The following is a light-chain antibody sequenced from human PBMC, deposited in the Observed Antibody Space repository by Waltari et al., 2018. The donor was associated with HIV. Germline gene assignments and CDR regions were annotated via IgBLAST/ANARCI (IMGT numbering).Light chain of an antibody. CDR1: QTVSNRY. CDR2: GAS. Sequence: EIVLTQSPGTLSLSPGERATLSCRASQTVSNRYLAWYQQKPGQAPRLLIYGASTRATGIPDRCSGSGSGTDFTLTISRLEPEDFAVYYCRTGVTFGPGTKVDIK. V-gene: IGKV3-20*01. J-gene: IGKJ3*01. CDR3: RTGVT.